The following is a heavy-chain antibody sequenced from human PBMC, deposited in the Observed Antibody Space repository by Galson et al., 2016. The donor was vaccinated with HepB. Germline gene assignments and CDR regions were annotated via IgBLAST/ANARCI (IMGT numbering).Heavy chain of an antibody. CDR3: AREGHLWIACFDN. CDR2: VWYHGSNQ. Sequence: SLRLSCAASGFTFGTYGMHWVRQAPGKGLEWVGFVWYHGSNQDYGESVKGRFTISRDNSKNILYLQMNSLRVDDTAVYYCAREGHLWIACFDNWGQGTLVTVSS. D-gene: IGHD2-2*03. V-gene: IGHV3-33*01. CDR1: GFTFGTYG. J-gene: IGHJ4*02.